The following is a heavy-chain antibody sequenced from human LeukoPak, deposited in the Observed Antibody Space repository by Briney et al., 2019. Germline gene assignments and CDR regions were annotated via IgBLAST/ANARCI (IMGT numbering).Heavy chain of an antibody. CDR1: GGSISSYY. CDR3: TDQQNYN. J-gene: IGHJ4*02. V-gene: IGHV4-4*07. D-gene: IGHD1-7*01. CDR2: IYTSGST. Sequence: SETPSLTCTVSGGSISSYYWSWIRQPAGKGLEWIGRIYTSGSTNYNPSLKSRVTMSVDTSENQFSLRLNSVTPEDTAVYYCTDQQNYNWGQGILVTVSS.